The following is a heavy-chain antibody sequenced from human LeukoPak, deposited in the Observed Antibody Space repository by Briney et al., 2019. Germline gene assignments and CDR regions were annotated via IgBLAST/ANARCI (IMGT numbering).Heavy chain of an antibody. V-gene: IGHV3-30-3*01. D-gene: IGHD6-19*01. CDR2: ISYDGSNK. CDR1: GFTFSSYA. J-gene: IGHJ4*02. CDR3: ARDEDSSGWYVGY. Sequence: GRSLRLSCAASGFTFSSYAMHWVRQAPGKGLEWVAVISYDGSNKYYADSVKGRFNISRDNSKNTLYLQMNSLRAEDTAVYYCARDEDSSGWYVGYWGQGTLVTVSS.